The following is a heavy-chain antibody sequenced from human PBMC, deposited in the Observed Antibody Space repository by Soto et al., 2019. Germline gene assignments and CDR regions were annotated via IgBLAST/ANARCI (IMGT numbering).Heavy chain of an antibody. CDR1: GYTFTGYY. D-gene: IGHD2-8*01. J-gene: IGHJ6*03. CDR2: INPNSGGT. Sequence: GASVKVSCKDSGYTFTGYYMHWVRQAHGQGLEWMGWINPNSGGTNYAQKFQGWVTMTRDTSISTAYMELSRLRSDDTAVYYCARDAGGGTSSPYCTNGVCYSFNYYYYYMDVWGKGTTVTVSS. CDR3: ARDAGGGTSSPYCTNGVCYSFNYYYYYMDV. V-gene: IGHV1-2*04.